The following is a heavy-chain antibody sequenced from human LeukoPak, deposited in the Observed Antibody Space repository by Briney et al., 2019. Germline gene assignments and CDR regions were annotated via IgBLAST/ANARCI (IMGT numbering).Heavy chain of an antibody. V-gene: IGHV4-59*12. CDR1: GGSISSYY. D-gene: IGHD1-7*01. CDR2: IYYSGST. CDR3: ARGKVGWNYAY. J-gene: IGHJ4*02. Sequence: PSETLSLTCTVSGGSISSYYWSWIRQPPGKGLEWIGYIYYSGSTNYNPSLKSRVTISVDTSKNQFSLKLSSVTAADTAVYYCARGKVGWNYAYWGQGTLVTVSS.